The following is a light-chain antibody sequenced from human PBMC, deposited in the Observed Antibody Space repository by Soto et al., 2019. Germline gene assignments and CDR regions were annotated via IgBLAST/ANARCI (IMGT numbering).Light chain of an antibody. CDR3: QHRGRWPRT. CDR1: QSVNDY. J-gene: IGKJ2*01. CDR2: GAS. Sequence: EIVLTQSPATLSLSPGVRATLSCRASQSVNDYLAWYQQKPGQAPRLLIYGASNRATGIPLRFSGSGSGTDFTLTIRSLEPEDFAVYYCQHRGRWPRTFGQGTKLEIK. V-gene: IGKV3-11*01.